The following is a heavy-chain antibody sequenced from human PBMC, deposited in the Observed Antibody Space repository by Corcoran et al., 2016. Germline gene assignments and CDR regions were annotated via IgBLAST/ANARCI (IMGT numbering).Heavy chain of an antibody. J-gene: IGHJ4*02. D-gene: IGHD6-13*01. CDR3: ARGDRDPHSSSWYSGIDY. Sequence: QVQLVQSGAEVKKPGASVKVSCKASGYSFPSYYIHWVRQAPGQGLEWVGMTNPNGGAPNYAQKFQGRVTMTRDTSTSTGYMELSSLSSEDTAMCYWARGDRDPHSSSWYSGIDYWGQGTLVTVSS. CDR1: GYSFPSYY. V-gene: IGHV1-46*01. CDR2: TNPNGGAP.